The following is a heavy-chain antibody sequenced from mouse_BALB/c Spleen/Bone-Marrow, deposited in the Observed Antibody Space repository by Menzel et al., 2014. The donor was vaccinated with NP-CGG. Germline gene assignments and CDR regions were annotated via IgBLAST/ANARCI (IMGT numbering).Heavy chain of an antibody. Sequence: EVKLVESGGGLIQPGGSLRLSCATSGFTFTDYYMTWVRQPPGKALEWLGFIRNKANGYTTEYSAYVKGRFTISRDNSQSILYLQMNTLRAEDSATYYCARDMGGLLFDYWGQGTTLTVSS. CDR3: ARDMGGLLFDY. D-gene: IGHD2-3*01. V-gene: IGHV7-3*02. J-gene: IGHJ2*01. CDR1: GFTFTDYY. CDR2: IRNKANGYTT.